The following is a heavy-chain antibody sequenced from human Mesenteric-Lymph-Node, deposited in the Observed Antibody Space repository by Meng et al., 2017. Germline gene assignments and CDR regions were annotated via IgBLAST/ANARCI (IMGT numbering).Heavy chain of an antibody. V-gene: IGHV6-1*01. D-gene: IGHD3/OR15-3a*01. CDR1: GDSVSSKSAA. Sequence: QLHLQQSGPGLVKPSQTLSLPCAISGDSVSSKSAAWNWIRQSPSRGLEWLGRTYYRSKWYNDYALSLKSRVTINPDTSKNQFSLQLNSVTPEDTAVYYCADMDRHPWGKGTLVTVSS. CDR2: TYYRSKWYN. J-gene: IGHJ5*02. CDR3: ADMDRHP.